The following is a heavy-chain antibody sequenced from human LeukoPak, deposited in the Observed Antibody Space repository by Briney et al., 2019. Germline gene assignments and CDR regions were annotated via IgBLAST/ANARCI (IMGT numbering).Heavy chain of an antibody. Sequence: SETLSLTCTVSGGSISSYYWSWIRQPPGKGLEWIGYIYYSGSTNYNPSLKSRVTISVDTSKNQFSLKLSSVTAADTAVYYCARAQNYYGSGSYFGYWGQGTLVTVSS. CDR3: ARAQNYYGSGSYFGY. CDR2: IYYSGST. J-gene: IGHJ4*02. D-gene: IGHD3-10*01. CDR1: GGSISSYY. V-gene: IGHV4-59*12.